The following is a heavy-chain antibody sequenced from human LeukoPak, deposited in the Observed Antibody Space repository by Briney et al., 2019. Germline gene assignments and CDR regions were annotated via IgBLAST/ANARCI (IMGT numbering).Heavy chain of an antibody. D-gene: IGHD6-19*01. CDR3: AREATGWRPLDF. V-gene: IGHV4-59*12. CDR2: IYYSGST. CDR1: GYSISSSYY. Sequence: SETLSLTCTVSGYSISSSYYWSWIRQPPGKGLEWIGHIYYSGSTNYNPSLKSRVTISVDTSKNQFSLKLSSVTPEDTAVYYCAREATGWRPLDFWGQGTLVTVSS. J-gene: IGHJ4*02.